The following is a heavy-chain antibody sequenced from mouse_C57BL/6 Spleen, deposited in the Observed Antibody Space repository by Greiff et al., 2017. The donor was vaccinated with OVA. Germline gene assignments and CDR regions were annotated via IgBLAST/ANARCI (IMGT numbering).Heavy chain of an antibody. CDR3: ESSYYYGSILWYCDV. V-gene: IGHV1-61*01. J-gene: IGHJ1*03. D-gene: IGHD1-1*01. CDR2: IYPSDSET. CDR1: GYTFTSYW. Sequence: QVQLQQPGAELVRPGSSVKLSCKASGYTFTSYWMDWVKQRPGQGLEWIGNIYPSDSETHYNQKFKDKATLPVDKSSSTAYMQLRSLTSEVSAVYYCESSYYYGSILWYCDVGGTGTTVTVSS.